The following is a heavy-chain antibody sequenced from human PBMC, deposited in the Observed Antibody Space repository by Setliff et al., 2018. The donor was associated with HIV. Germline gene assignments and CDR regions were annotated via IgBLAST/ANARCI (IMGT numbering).Heavy chain of an antibody. CDR1: GGSISGYH. CDR2: IYTSRGT. Sequence: SETLSLTCTVSGGSISGYHWNWLRQTPGKGLEWIGYIYTSRGTNYNHSLRTRVIISVDTSNQFSLRLSSVTAADTAVFYCARVPFTTGFDYWGQGILVTVSS. J-gene: IGHJ4*02. V-gene: IGHV4-4*09. D-gene: IGHD3-3*01. CDR3: ARVPFTTGFDY.